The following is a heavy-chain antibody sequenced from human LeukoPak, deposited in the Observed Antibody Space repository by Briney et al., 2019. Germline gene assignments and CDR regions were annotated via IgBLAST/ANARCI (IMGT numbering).Heavy chain of an antibody. Sequence: GASVKVSCKASGYTFTGYYMHWVRQAPGQGLEWMGWINPNSGGTNYAQKFQGRVTMTRDTSISTAYMELSRLRSDDTAVYYCARDDIVVVPAAMRYNWFDPWGQGTLVTVSS. D-gene: IGHD2-2*01. V-gene: IGHV1-2*02. CDR3: ARDDIVVVPAAMRYNWFDP. CDR1: GYTFTGYY. J-gene: IGHJ5*02. CDR2: INPNSGGT.